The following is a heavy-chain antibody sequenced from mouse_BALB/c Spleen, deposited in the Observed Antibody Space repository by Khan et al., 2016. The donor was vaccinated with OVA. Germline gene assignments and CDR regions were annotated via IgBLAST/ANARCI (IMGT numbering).Heavy chain of an antibody. CDR2: IYPGDGDI. CDR3: AIGKPAWFAY. J-gene: IGHJ3*01. V-gene: IGHV1-87*01. CDR1: GYTFTTYW. D-gene: IGHD2-1*01. Sequence: VQLVESGAELARPGASVKLSCKASGYTFTTYWMQWIKQRPGQGLEWIGAIYPGDGDIRYTQKFKGKATLTADKSSSTAYMQLSSLASEDSAVYYCAIGKPAWFAYWGQGTLVTVSA.